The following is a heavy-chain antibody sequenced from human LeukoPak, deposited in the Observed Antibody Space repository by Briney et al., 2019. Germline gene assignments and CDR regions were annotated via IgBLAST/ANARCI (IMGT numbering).Heavy chain of an antibody. Sequence: HPGRSLRLSCAASGFTFSSYAMHWVRQAPGKGLEWVAVISYDGSNKYYADSVKGRFTISRDNSKNTLCLQMNSLRAEDTAVYYCAKEAWELLPWFDPWGQGTLVTVSS. CDR2: ISYDGSNK. V-gene: IGHV3-30*04. CDR3: AKEAWELLPWFDP. CDR1: GFTFSSYA. J-gene: IGHJ5*02. D-gene: IGHD1-26*01.